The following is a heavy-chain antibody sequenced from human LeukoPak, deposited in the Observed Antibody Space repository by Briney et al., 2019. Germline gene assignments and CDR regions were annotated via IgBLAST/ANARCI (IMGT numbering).Heavy chain of an antibody. CDR1: GFSFTNTW. D-gene: IGHD3-10*01. J-gene: IGHJ3*02. CDR3: ATEGGSGSYYGDDAFDM. Sequence: GGSLRLSCEASGFSFTNTWMSWVRQAPGKGLEWVGRVKSKADGGTTDYAAPVQGRFTISRYDSKNTLSLQMNSLKTEDTAVYYCATEGGSGSYYGDDAFDMWGQGTMVTVSS. V-gene: IGHV3-15*01. CDR2: VKSKADGGTT.